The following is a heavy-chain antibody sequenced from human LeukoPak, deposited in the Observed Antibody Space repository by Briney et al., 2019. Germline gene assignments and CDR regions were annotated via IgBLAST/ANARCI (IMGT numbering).Heavy chain of an antibody. CDR2: IYYSGST. D-gene: IGHD5-18*01. V-gene: IGHV4-59*06. CDR1: GGSISSYY. CDR3: ARVDTAMVGSDY. Sequence: SETPSLTCTVSGGSISSYYWSWIRQPPGKGLEWIGYIYYSGSTYYNPSLKSRVTISVDTSKNQFSLKLSSVTAADTAVYYCARVDTAMVGSDYWGQGTLVTVSS. J-gene: IGHJ4*02.